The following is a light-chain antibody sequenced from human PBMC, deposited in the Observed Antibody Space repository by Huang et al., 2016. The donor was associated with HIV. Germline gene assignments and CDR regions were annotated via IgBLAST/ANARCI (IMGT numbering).Light chain of an antibody. CDR2: ATS. J-gene: IGKJ2*01. CDR1: QRIDAY. V-gene: IGKV1-39*01. CDR3: QQSYYFPRT. Sequence: DIQMTQSPSSLSASVGGRVTITCRASQRIDAYLNWYQCKPGRAPKLLIFATSDLQGGVPSRFSGSRAGTTFTLTISSLQPQEFATYFCQQSYYFPRTFGQGTKVEMK.